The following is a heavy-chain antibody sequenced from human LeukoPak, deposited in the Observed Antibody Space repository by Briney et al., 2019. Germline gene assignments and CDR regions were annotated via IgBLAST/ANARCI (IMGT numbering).Heavy chain of an antibody. V-gene: IGHV3-49*03. CDR2: IRSKAYDETT. CDR1: GFTFGDYA. Sequence: PGRSLRLSCTASGFTFGDYAMSWFRQAPGQGLEWVAFIRSKAYDETTEYAASVKGRFTVSRDDSKSIAYLQMNSLKTEDTAVYYCSRTPDTGYYSLPSDDYIDYWGQGTLVTVSS. D-gene: IGHD3-22*01. CDR3: SRTPDTGYYSLPSDDYIDY. J-gene: IGHJ4*02.